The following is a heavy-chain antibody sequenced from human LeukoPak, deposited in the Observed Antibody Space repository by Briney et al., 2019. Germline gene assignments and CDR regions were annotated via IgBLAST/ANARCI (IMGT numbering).Heavy chain of an antibody. CDR3: ARGYDSSGYYHDLFDY. CDR1: GFTFSSYA. Sequence: GGSLRLSCAASGFTFSSYAMSWVRQAPGKGLEWVSAISGSGGSTYYADSVKGRFTISRDNSKNTLYLQMNSLRAEDTAVYYCARGYDSSGYYHDLFDYWGQGTLVTVSS. J-gene: IGHJ4*02. D-gene: IGHD3-22*01. V-gene: IGHV3-23*01. CDR2: ISGSGGST.